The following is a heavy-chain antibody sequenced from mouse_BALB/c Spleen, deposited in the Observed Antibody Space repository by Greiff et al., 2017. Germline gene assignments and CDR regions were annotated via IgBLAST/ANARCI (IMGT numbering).Heavy chain of an antibody. J-gene: IGHJ2*01. CDR1: GFTFTDYE. Sequence: VQLQQSGAELVRPGASVKLSCTASGFTFTDYEMHWVQQTPVHGLEWIGAIHPGSGGTAYNHKFKGKATLTADKSYNTDYMELSSLTSEDSAVYYYTRCRQLGLFDDWGQGTTLTVSS. CDR2: IHPGSGGT. V-gene: IGHV1-15*01. CDR3: TRCRQLGLFDD. D-gene: IGHD3-1*01.